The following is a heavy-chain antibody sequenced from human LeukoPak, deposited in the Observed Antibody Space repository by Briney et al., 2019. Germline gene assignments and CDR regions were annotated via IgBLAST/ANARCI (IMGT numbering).Heavy chain of an antibody. Sequence: GGSLRLSCVVSGFSFSSYSMNWVRQAPGKGLEWLSYISSSGSTIYDADSVKGRFTVSRDNAKNSLYLQMNSLRDEDTAVYYCARDLILYYYDSSGYYFDYWGQGALVTVSS. V-gene: IGHV3-48*02. CDR3: ARDLILYYYDSSGYYFDY. D-gene: IGHD3-22*01. CDR2: ISSSGSTI. CDR1: GFSFSSYS. J-gene: IGHJ4*02.